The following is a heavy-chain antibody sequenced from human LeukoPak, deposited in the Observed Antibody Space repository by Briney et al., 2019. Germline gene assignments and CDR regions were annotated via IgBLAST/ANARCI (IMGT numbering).Heavy chain of an antibody. V-gene: IGHV1-58*02. D-gene: IGHD3-22*01. CDR3: AADSWGSSGYNDY. J-gene: IGHJ4*02. CDR1: GFTFTSSA. CDR2: IVVGSGNT. Sequence: ASAKVSCKASGFTFTSSAMQWVRQARGQRLEWIGWIVVGSGNTNYAQKFQERVTITRDMSTSTAYMELSSLRSEDTAVYYCAADSWGSSGYNDYWGQGTLVTVSS.